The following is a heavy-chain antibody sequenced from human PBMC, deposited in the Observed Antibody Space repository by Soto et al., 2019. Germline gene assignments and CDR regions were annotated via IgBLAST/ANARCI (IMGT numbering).Heavy chain of an antibody. CDR3: ARREYYYDSSADPGVDY. Sequence: GGSLRLSCAASGFTFSSYWMHWVRQAPGKGLVWVSRINSDGSSTSYADSVKGRFTISRDNAKNTLYLQMNSLRAEDTAVYYCARREYYYDSSADPGVDYWGQGTLVTVSS. CDR2: INSDGSST. CDR1: GFTFSSYW. V-gene: IGHV3-74*01. D-gene: IGHD3-22*01. J-gene: IGHJ4*02.